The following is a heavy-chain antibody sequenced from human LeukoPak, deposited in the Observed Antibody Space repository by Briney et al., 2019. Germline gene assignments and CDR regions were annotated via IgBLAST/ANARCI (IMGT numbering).Heavy chain of an antibody. D-gene: IGHD3/OR15-3a*01. Sequence: ASVKVSCTASGYTFIDYYVHWVRQAPGQGLEFMGWINPKSGVTSYAQRFQARVSLSRDTSISTAYMELCRLRSADTAIYYCATTSIWTGYADDAFDIWGQGTMVIVSS. V-gene: IGHV1-2*02. J-gene: IGHJ3*02. CDR3: ATTSIWTGYADDAFDI. CDR2: INPKSGVT. CDR1: GYTFIDYY.